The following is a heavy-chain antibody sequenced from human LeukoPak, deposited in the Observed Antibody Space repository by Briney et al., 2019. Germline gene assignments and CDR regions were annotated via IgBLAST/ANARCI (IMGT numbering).Heavy chain of an antibody. Sequence: SETLSLTCTVSGGSISTYYWSWIRQPPGKGLEWIGCMYSSGSTNYNPSLNSRVTISANTSKNQFSLKLSSVTAADTAVYYCARLDSSGYYSDYWGQGTLVTASS. CDR2: MYSSGST. J-gene: IGHJ4*02. D-gene: IGHD3-22*01. CDR3: ARLDSSGYYSDY. CDR1: GGSISTYY. V-gene: IGHV4-59*08.